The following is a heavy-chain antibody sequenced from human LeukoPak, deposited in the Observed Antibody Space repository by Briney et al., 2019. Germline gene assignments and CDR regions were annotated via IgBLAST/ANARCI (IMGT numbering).Heavy chain of an antibody. CDR1: GFSFSSNA. Sequence: GGSLRLSCAGSGFSFSSNAMSWVRQAPGRGLEWVSAISNNGGRTDYADSVKGRFTISRDNSKSTLYLHMDSLRAEDTAVYYCARDEDTSALSEYWGQGTLVTVSS. CDR3: ARDEDTSALSEY. J-gene: IGHJ4*02. D-gene: IGHD2/OR15-2a*01. CDR2: ISNNGGRT. V-gene: IGHV3-23*01.